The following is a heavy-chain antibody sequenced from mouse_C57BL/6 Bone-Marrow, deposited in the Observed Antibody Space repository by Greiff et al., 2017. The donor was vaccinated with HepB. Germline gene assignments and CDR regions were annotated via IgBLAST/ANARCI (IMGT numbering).Heavy chain of an antibody. V-gene: IGHV5-6*01. Sequence: EVHLVESGGDLVKPGGSLKLSCAASGFTFSSYGMSWVRQTPDKRLEWVATISSGGSYTYYPDSVKGRFTISRDNAKNTLYLQMSSLKSEDTAMYYCAREGYGSSYGYFDYWGQGTTLTVSS. J-gene: IGHJ2*01. D-gene: IGHD1-1*01. CDR2: ISSGGSYT. CDR3: AREGYGSSYGYFDY. CDR1: GFTFSSYG.